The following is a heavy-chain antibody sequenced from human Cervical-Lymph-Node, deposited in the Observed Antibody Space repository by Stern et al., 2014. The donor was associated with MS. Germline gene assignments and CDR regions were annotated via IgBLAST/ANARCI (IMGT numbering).Heavy chain of an antibody. J-gene: IGHJ4*02. CDR2: ISGSGGST. CDR3: AKATSVAAAGTWFDY. CDR1: GFTFSSYA. D-gene: IGHD6-13*01. V-gene: IGHV3-23*04. Sequence: VQLVESGGGLVKPGGSLRLSCAVSGFTFSSYAVGWVRQAPGKGLEWVSGISGSGGSTYYADSVKGRFTISRNNSKNTLYLQMNSLRAEDTAVYYCAKATSVAAAGTWFDYWGQGTLVTVSS.